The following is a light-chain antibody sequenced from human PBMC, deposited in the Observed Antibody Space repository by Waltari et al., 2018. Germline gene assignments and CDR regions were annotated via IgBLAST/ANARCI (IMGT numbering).Light chain of an antibody. Sequence: DIVMTQSPDSLALSLGERATISCKSSQSVLHASNNRNYLAWYQQRPGQSPKLLISWASTRQPGVPDRFSGSGSAADFTLTITSLQAEDVATYYCQQYYSTPLTFGGGTKVAIK. CDR3: QQYYSTPLT. CDR1: QSVLHASNNRNY. J-gene: IGKJ4*01. V-gene: IGKV4-1*01. CDR2: WAS.